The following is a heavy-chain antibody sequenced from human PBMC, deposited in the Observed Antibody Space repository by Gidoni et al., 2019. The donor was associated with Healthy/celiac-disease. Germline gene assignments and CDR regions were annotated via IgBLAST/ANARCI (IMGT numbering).Heavy chain of an antibody. V-gene: IGHV3-73*02. D-gene: IGHD6-13*01. CDR3: TRGSYGRNWYYFDS. CDR1: GLPFSGTA. J-gene: IGHJ4*02. CDR2: IRVKANSYST. Sequence: EVQLLASGGGLVQPGGSLNLSCAAPGLPFSGTALHWVRQASGKGLEWVGRIRVKANSYSTTYATSVRCRFTISRDDSKDTADLQMNSLETDDADVYYCTRGSYGRNWYYFDSWGQGTLVTVSS.